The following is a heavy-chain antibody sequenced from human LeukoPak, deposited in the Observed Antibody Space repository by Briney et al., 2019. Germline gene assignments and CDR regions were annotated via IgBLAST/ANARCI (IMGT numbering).Heavy chain of an antibody. D-gene: IGHD2-2*01. CDR3: ARVVVPAAKSGYYYYMDV. CDR2: IYTSGST. V-gene: IGHV4-61*02. J-gene: IGHJ6*03. CDR1: GGSISSGSYY. Sequence: SETLSLTCTVSGGSISSGSYYWGWIRQPAGKGLEWIGRIYTSGSTNYNPSLKSRVTISVDTSKNQFSLKLSSVTAADTAVYYCARVVVPAAKSGYYYYMDVWGKGTTVTISS.